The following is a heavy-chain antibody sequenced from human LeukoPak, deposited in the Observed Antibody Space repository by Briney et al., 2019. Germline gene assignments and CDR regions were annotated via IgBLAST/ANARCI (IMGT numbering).Heavy chain of an antibody. V-gene: IGHV4-38-2*02. Sequence: SETLSLTCTVSGYSISDGYYWGWIRQPPGTGLEWIGSLHHRGSTYYNPSLKSRVTTSVDTSKNQIFLKLSSVTAADTAVYYCTRDGFLIAGSRFDDWGQGTLVTVTS. CDR2: LHHRGST. CDR1: GYSISDGYY. CDR3: TRDGFLIAGSRFDD. D-gene: IGHD6-13*01. J-gene: IGHJ4*02.